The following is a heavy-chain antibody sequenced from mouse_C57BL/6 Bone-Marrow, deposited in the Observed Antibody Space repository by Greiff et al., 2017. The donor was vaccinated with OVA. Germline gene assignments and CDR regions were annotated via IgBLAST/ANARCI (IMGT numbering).Heavy chain of an antibody. Sequence: EVQLVESGGGLVKPGGSLKLSCAASGFTFSSYAMSWVRQTPEKRLEWVATISDGGSYTYYPDNVKGRFTISRDNATNNLYLQMSHLKSEDTAMYYCARDYGRGDYWGQGTSVTVSS. J-gene: IGHJ4*01. CDR3: ARDYGRGDY. CDR2: ISDGGSYT. V-gene: IGHV5-4*01. D-gene: IGHD1-1*02. CDR1: GFTFSSYA.